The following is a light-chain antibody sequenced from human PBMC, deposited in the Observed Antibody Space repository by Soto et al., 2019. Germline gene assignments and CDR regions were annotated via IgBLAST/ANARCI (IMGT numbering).Light chain of an antibody. V-gene: IGLV2-8*01. CDR1: SSDVGGYNF. CDR2: EVK. CDR3: TSYAGGNNV. Sequence: QSALTQPPSASGSPGQSVTISCTGTSSDVGGYNFVSWYQQYPGKVPKLMVYEVKKRPSVVPDRFSGSKSGNTASLTVSGLQAEDEADYYCTSYAGGNNVFGTGTKVTVL. J-gene: IGLJ1*01.